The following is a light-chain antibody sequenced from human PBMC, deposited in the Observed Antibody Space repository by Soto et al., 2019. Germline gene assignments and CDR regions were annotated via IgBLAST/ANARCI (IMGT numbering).Light chain of an antibody. CDR1: QSLSSN. CDR3: QQYNNWPPMYT. J-gene: IGKJ2*01. V-gene: IGKV3-15*01. CDR2: GAS. Sequence: EIVMTQSPATLSVSPGERATLSCRASQSLSSNLAWYQQKPGQAPRLLIYGASTRAAGIPARFSGSASGTEFTLTISSLQSEDFAVYYCQQYNNWPPMYTFGQGTKLEIK.